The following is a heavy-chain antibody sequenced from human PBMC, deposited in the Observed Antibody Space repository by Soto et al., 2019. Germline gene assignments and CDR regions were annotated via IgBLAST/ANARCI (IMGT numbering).Heavy chain of an antibody. D-gene: IGHD2-15*01. V-gene: IGHV1-58*02. CDR1: GITFNRSA. J-gene: IGHJ6*02. Sequence: QMQLVQSGPEVKKPGTSVKVSCKASGITFNRSAIQWVRQARGQRLEWVGWIVVGSNNRDYAQKFQERVTITSDMSTRTVYMALSSLRTEDTAVYYCAAVQESPYSMGIWGQGTTVTVSS. CDR3: AAVQESPYSMGI. CDR2: IVVGSNNR.